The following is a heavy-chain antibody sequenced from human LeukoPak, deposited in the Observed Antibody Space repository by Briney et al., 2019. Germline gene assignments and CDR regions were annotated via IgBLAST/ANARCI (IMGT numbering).Heavy chain of an antibody. CDR2: IKEDGSEK. Sequence: SGGSLRLSCAASGFTFSSYWMSWVRQDPGKGLEWLANIKEDGSEKYYVDSVKGRFTISRDNAKSSLYLQMKSLRAEDTAVYYCARAVASNWFDPWGQGTLVTVSS. V-gene: IGHV3-7*01. D-gene: IGHD6-19*01. CDR1: GFTFSSYW. J-gene: IGHJ5*02. CDR3: ARAVASNWFDP.